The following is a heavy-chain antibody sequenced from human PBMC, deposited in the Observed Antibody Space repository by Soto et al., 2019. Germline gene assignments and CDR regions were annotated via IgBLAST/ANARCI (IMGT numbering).Heavy chain of an antibody. CDR1: GFTFSSYS. Sequence: GGSLRLSCAASGFTFSSYSMSWVRQAPGKGPEWVSIISGTGYTTYYADSVKGRFTISRDNSMNTLHLQMNSLTAEDTAVYYCAKKGLEAPGNDCFATWGQGTLVTVSS. V-gene: IGHV3-23*01. CDR2: ISGTGYTT. CDR3: AKKGLEAPGNDCFAT. J-gene: IGHJ5*02. D-gene: IGHD1-1*01.